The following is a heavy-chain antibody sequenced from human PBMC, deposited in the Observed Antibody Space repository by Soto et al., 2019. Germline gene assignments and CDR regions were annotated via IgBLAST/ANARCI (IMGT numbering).Heavy chain of an antibody. J-gene: IGHJ5*02. CDR1: CDSIISSDFY. Sequence: PSETLSLTCTVSCDSIISSDFYWGWVRQPPGKGLEWIGSIFYLGSSYYNPSLKSRVTMSVDTSKNQFSLRLRSVTAADTALYFCARHSLALRKNNWFDPWGRGIMVTVSS. CDR3: ARHSLALRKNNWFDP. D-gene: IGHD3-3*02. V-gene: IGHV4-39*01. CDR2: IFYLGSS.